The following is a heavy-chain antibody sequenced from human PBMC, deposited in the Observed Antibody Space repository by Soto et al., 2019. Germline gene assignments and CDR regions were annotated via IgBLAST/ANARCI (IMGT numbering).Heavy chain of an antibody. CDR1: GYTFSNYE. CDR2: MNPNDGNT. J-gene: IGHJ4*02. CDR3: ARGPRESGEWLLFDY. V-gene: IGHV1-8*01. Sequence: ASVKVSCKASGYTFSNYEINWVRQASGQGLEWMGRMNPNDGNTGYAQNFQGGVSMTRNTSINTAYMELSSLRSDDTAVYYCARGPRESGEWLLFDYWGQGALVTVSS. D-gene: IGHD3-3*01.